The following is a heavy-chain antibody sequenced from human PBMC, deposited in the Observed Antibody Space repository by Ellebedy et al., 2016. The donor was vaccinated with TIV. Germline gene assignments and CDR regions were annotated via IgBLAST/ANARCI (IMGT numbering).Heavy chain of an antibody. CDR2: IKQDGSEK. CDR3: ARDMTAMVRGLIPHYYYYGMDV. CDR1: GFTFSSYW. D-gene: IGHD3-10*01. V-gene: IGHV3-7*01. J-gene: IGHJ6*02. Sequence: GESLKISCAASGFTFSSYWMSWVRQAPGKGLEWVANIKQDGSEKYYVDSVKGRFTISRDNAKNSLYLQMNSLRAEDTAVYYCARDMTAMVRGLIPHYYYYGMDVWGQGTTVTVSS.